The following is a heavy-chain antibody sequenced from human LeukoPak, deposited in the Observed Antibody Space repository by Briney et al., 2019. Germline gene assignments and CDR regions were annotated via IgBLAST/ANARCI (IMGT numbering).Heavy chain of an antibody. D-gene: IGHD3-10*01. V-gene: IGHV4-61*02. Sequence: PSETLSLTCTVSGGSISSGSYYGSWIRQPAGKGLEWIGRIYTSGSTNYNPSLKSRVTMSVDTSKNQFSLKLSSVTAADTAVYSCAGFTFFRGVITFDYWGQGTLVTVSS. CDR1: GGSISSGSYY. J-gene: IGHJ4*02. CDR3: AGFTFFRGVITFDY. CDR2: IYTSGST.